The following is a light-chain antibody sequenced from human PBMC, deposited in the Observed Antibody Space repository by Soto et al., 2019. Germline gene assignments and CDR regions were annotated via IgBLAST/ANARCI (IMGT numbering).Light chain of an antibody. V-gene: IGKV3-20*01. CDR3: QQYDGAPLT. CDR1: QTLSINS. Sequence: EIVLTQSPDTLSLSPGERATIFCRASQTLSINSLAWYQQKPGQAPRLLIYAASTRDTGIPDRFNGSGSGTDCALTINRLEPEDFAVYYCQQYDGAPLTFGPGTKVDVK. J-gene: IGKJ3*01. CDR2: AAS.